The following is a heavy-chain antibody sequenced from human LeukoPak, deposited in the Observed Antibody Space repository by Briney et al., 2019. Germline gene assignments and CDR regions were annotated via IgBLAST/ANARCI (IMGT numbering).Heavy chain of an antibody. CDR1: GFTFSSYA. Sequence: GGSLRLSCAASGFTFSSYAMHWVRQAPGKGLEWVAVISYDGSNKYYADSVKGRFTISRDNSKNTLNLQMDSLRPDDTAVYYCGKGPGYSVYDNLPHHWGQGTLVTVSS. D-gene: IGHD5/OR15-5a*01. CDR3: GKGPGYSVYDNLPHH. CDR2: ISYDGSNK. V-gene: IGHV3-30-3*01. J-gene: IGHJ5*02.